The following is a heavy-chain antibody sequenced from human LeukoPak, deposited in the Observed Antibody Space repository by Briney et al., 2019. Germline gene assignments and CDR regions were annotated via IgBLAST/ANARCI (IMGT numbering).Heavy chain of an antibody. D-gene: IGHD3-22*01. CDR2: ISSSSSYI. CDR1: GFTFSSYS. J-gene: IGHJ4*02. CDR3: ARDRRDSSGYYLFDY. V-gene: IGHV3-21*01. Sequence: PGGSLRLSCAASGFTFSSYSMNWVPQAPGKGLEWVSSISSSSSYIYYADSVKGRFTISRDNAKNSLYLQMNSLRAEDTAVYYCARDRRDSSGYYLFDYWGQGTLVTVSS.